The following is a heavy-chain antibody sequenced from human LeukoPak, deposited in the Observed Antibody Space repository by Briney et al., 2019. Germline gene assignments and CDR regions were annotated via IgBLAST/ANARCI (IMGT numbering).Heavy chain of an antibody. V-gene: IGHV1-2*02. J-gene: IGHJ4*02. CDR1: GYSFTGYY. CDR3: ARDQNYLDSTPYYGPDS. D-gene: IGHD3-10*01. CDR2: INPNSGAT. Sequence: GASVKVSCKASGYSFTGYYIHWVRRAPGQGLEWMGWINPNSGATNYAQKFQDRVTMTTDTSISTAYMELRRLTSDDTALYLCARDQNYLDSTPYYGPDSWGQGTLVTVSS.